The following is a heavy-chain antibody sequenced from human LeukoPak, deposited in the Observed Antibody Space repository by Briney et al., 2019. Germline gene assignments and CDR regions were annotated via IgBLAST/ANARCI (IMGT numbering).Heavy chain of an antibody. CDR2: IYHSGST. V-gene: IGHV4-30-2*01. CDR1: GGSISSGGYS. D-gene: IGHD3-10*01. J-gene: IGHJ5*02. Sequence: SQTLSPTCAVSGGSISSGGYSWSWIRQPPGKGLEWIGYIYHSGSTYYNPSLKSRVTISVDRSKNQFSLKLSSVTAADTAVYYCARAGSGSYLVWFDPWGQGTLVTVSS. CDR3: ARAGSGSYLVWFDP.